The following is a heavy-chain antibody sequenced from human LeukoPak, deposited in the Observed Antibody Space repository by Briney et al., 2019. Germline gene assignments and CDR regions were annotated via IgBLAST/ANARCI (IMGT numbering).Heavy chain of an antibody. CDR3: ARFTYDFWSGYDDAFDI. D-gene: IGHD3-3*01. Sequence: PSETLSLTCTVSGGSISSYYWSWIRQPPGKGLGWIGYIYYSGSTNYNPSLKSRVTISVDTSKNQFSLKLSSVTAADTAVYYCARFTYDFWSGYDDAFDIWGQGTMVTVSS. V-gene: IGHV4-59*01. J-gene: IGHJ3*02. CDR2: IYYSGST. CDR1: GGSISSYY.